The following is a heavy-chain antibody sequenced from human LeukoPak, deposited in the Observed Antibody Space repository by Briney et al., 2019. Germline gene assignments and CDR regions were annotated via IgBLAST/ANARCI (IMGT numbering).Heavy chain of an antibody. CDR1: GYTLTELS. CDR2: FDPEDGET. V-gene: IGHV1-24*01. Sequence: ASVKVSCKVSGYTLTELSMHWVRHAPGKGLEGMGGFDPEDGETIHAQKFQGRVTMTEDTSTDTAYMELSSLRSEDTAVYYCATDPVSSATTFDYWGQGTLVTVSS. CDR3: ATDPVSSATTFDY. J-gene: IGHJ4*02. D-gene: IGHD1-1*01.